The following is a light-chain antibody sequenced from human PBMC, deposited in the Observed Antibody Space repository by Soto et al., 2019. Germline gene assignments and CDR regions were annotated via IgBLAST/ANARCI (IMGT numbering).Light chain of an antibody. V-gene: IGKV1-5*03. CDR1: QSISNS. CDR3: QQYDSYSLWT. CDR2: KAS. Sequence: DIQMTQSPSTLSASVGDRVTITCRASQSISNSLAWYQQKPGKAPTVLIYKASTLESGVPSRFSGSRSGTEFTLTIRSLQPDDVATYYCQQYDSYSLWTFGQGTKV. J-gene: IGKJ1*01.